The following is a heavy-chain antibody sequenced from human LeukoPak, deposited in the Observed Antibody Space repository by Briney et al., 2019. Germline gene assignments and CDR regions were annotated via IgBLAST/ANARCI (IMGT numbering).Heavy chain of an antibody. J-gene: IGHJ5*02. CDR1: GFTFSSYS. D-gene: IGHD3-10*01. CDR3: AKRGNAISFFDP. V-gene: IGHV3-23*01. Sequence: EGSLRLSCAASGFTFSSYSMNWVRQAPGNGLEWVSGLTGSGDITYYADSVKGRFTISRDNSKNTLYLEMNSLRAEDTAVYYCAKRGNAISFFDPWGQGTLVTVSS. CDR2: LTGSGDIT.